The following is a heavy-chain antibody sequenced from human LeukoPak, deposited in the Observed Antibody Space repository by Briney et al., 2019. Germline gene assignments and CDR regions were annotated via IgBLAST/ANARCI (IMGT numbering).Heavy chain of an antibody. J-gene: IGHJ4*02. D-gene: IGHD1-26*01. CDR3: AKSYSGSYY. V-gene: IGHV3-23*01. Sequence: GGSLRLSCAASGFTFRSHSMNWVRQAPGKGLEWASSISGGGSSTYYADSVKGRFTISRDNSKNTLYLQMNSLRAEDTAVYYCAKSYSGSYYFGQGTLVTASS. CDR1: GFTFRSHS. CDR2: ISGGGSST.